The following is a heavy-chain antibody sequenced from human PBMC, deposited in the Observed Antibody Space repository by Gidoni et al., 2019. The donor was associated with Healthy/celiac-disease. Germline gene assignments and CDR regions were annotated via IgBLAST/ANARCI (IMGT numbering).Heavy chain of an antibody. CDR3: ARVDYYDSSGHFAFDI. CDR2: IWYDGSNK. V-gene: IGHV3-33*01. D-gene: IGHD3-22*01. J-gene: IGHJ3*02. Sequence: QVQLVESGGGVVQPGRSLRLSCAASGFTFSSYGMHWVRQAPGKGLEWVAVIWYDGSNKYYADSVKGRFTISRDNSKNTLYLQMNSLRAEDTAVYYCARVDYYDSSGHFAFDIWGQGTMVTVSS. CDR1: GFTFSSYG.